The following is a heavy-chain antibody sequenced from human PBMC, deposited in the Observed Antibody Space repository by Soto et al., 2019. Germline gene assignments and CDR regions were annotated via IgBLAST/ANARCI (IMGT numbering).Heavy chain of an antibody. Sequence: QVQLVQSGAEVKKPGSSVKVSCKASGGTFSSYAISWVRQAPGQGLEWMGGIIPIFGTANYAQKFQGRVTXTXDXXTSTAYMGLSSLRPEDTAVYYCAREGVGATKGGDYGGQGTLVTVSS. D-gene: IGHD1-26*01. CDR3: AREGVGATKGGDY. CDR1: GGTFSSYA. V-gene: IGHV1-69*05. CDR2: IIPIFGTA. J-gene: IGHJ4*02.